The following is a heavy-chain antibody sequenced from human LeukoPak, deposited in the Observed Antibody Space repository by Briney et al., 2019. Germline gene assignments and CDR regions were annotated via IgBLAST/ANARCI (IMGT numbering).Heavy chain of an antibody. J-gene: IGHJ4*02. Sequence: SETLSLTCTVSGGSISSYYWSWIRQPPGKGLEWIGYIYYSGSTNYNPSLKSRVTISVDTSKNQFSLTLTSVTAADTAVYYCARDHRSGSYYDYWGQGTLVTSPQ. CDR2: IYYSGST. CDR3: ARDHRSGSYYDY. CDR1: GGSISSYY. D-gene: IGHD1-26*01. V-gene: IGHV4-59*12.